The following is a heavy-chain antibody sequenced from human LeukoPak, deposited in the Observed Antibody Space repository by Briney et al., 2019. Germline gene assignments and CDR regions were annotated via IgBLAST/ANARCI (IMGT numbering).Heavy chain of an antibody. Sequence: PSETLSLTCAVYGGSFSGYYWSWIRQPPGKGLEWIGEINHSGSTNYNPSLKSRVTISGDTSKSQFSLKLSSVTAADTAVYYCARGAPTTGSCYAIWGQGTLVTVSS. J-gene: IGHJ4*02. CDR3: ARGAPTTGSCYAI. D-gene: IGHD2-15*01. V-gene: IGHV4-34*01. CDR2: INHSGST. CDR1: GGSFSGYY.